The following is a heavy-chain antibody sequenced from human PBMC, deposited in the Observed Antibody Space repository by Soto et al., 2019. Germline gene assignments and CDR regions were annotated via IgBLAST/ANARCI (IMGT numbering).Heavy chain of an antibody. CDR2: IYYSGST. V-gene: IGHV4-39*01. J-gene: IGHJ4*02. Sequence: PSETLSLTCAVSGGSISSSSYYWSWLRQPPGKGLEWIGSIYYSGSTYYNPSLKSRVTISVDTSKNQFSLKLSSVTAADTAVYYCARLVSPPGYFDYWGQGTLVTVSS. CDR3: ARLVSPPGYFDY. CDR1: GGSISSSSYY.